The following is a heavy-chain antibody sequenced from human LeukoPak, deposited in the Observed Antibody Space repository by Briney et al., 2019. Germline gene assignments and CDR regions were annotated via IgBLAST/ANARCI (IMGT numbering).Heavy chain of an antibody. CDR3: AKDLFQRAVGWFDP. Sequence: GGSLRLSCAASGFTFSSYSMNWVRQAPGKGLEWVSYISSSSSTIYYADSVKGRFTISRDNAKNSLHLQMNSLRAEDTAVYYCAKDLFQRAVGWFDPWGQGTLVTVSS. V-gene: IGHV3-48*01. CDR2: ISSSSSTI. J-gene: IGHJ5*02. D-gene: IGHD1-1*01. CDR1: GFTFSSYS.